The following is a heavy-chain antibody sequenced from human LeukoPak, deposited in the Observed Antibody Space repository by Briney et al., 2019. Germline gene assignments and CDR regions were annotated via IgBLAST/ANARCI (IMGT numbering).Heavy chain of an antibody. V-gene: IGHV1-2*02. CDR2: INPKSGGT. Sequence: ASVKVSCKTSGYTFTGYYMHWVRQAPGQGLEWMGWINPKSGGTNYAQKFQGRVTMTRDTSISTAYMELSRLRSDDTAVYYCARDGITNGVAGYWGQGTLVTVSS. CDR3: ARDGITNGVAGY. J-gene: IGHJ4*02. CDR1: GYTFTGYY. D-gene: IGHD2-8*01.